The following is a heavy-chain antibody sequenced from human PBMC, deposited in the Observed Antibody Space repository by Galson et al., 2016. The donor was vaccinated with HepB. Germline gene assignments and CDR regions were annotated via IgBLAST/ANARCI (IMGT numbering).Heavy chain of an antibody. CDR2: IDWDDEK. Sequence: PALVKPTQTLTLTCTFSGFSLSKSGVCVSWIRKPPGKALEWLAIIDWDDEKHYSTSLGTRLTISKDTSRNQVVLTMTNLEPMDTATYYCARSRRIAAAGHFDYWGQGALVTVSP. CDR1: GFSLSKSGVC. D-gene: IGHD6-13*01. CDR3: ARSRRIAAAGHFDY. J-gene: IGHJ4*02. V-gene: IGHV2-70*01.